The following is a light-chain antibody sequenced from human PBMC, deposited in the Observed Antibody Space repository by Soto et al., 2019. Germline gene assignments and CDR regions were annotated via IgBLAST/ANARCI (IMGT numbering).Light chain of an antibody. CDR1: KLGDKY. Sequence: YELTQPSSVSVSPGQTASITCSGEKLGDKYACWYQQKPGQSPVLVIYQDNKRPSGIPERFSGSNSGNTATLTISGTQAMDEADYYCQAWDSGTYVFGTGTKLTVL. CDR3: QAWDSGTYV. CDR2: QDN. V-gene: IGLV3-1*01. J-gene: IGLJ1*01.